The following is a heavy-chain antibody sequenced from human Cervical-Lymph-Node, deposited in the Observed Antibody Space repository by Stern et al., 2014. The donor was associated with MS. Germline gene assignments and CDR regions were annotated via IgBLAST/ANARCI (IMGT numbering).Heavy chain of an antibody. D-gene: IGHD2-15*01. Sequence: EVQLVQSGGGLVQPGGSLRLSCAASGFTFSAYAMSWVRQAPGQGLAWVSAISLSGGSTFYADSVQGRFTISRDNSKNTLYLQMNSLRAEDTAVYYCAKDRELVVVTFDSWGQGTLVTVSS. V-gene: IGHV3-23*04. CDR1: GFTFSAYA. CDR3: AKDRELVVVTFDS. CDR2: ISLSGGST. J-gene: IGHJ4*02.